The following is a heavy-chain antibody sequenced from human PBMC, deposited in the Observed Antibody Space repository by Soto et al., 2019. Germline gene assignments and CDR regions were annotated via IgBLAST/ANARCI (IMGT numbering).Heavy chain of an antibody. J-gene: IGHJ4*02. CDR1: GFTFSNAW. D-gene: IGHD2-2*01. CDR3: ATVYCATTRCHAPFAY. Sequence: EVHLVESGGGLVKAGGSLRLSCAASGFTFSNAWMSWVRQAPGKGLEWIGRIKTNSDGGTVDYASPVKGRFTISRDDSKSMLYPDLNSLTTEDTTVYACATVYCATTRCHAPFAYWGKGTLVTVSS. CDR2: IKTNSDGGTV. V-gene: IGHV3-15*05.